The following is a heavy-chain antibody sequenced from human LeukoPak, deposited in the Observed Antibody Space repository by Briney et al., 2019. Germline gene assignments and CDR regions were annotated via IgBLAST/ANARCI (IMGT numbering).Heavy chain of an antibody. CDR1: GGSISSYY. D-gene: IGHD4-17*01. CDR2: IYYSGST. CDR3: ATLTDYGDYGYFDY. J-gene: IGHJ4*02. Sequence: PSETLSLTCTVSGGSISSYYWSWIRQPPGKGLEWIGHIYYSGSTNYNPSLKSRVTISVDTSKNQFSLKLSSVTAADTAVYYCATLTDYGDYGYFDYWGQGTLVTVSS. V-gene: IGHV4-59*01.